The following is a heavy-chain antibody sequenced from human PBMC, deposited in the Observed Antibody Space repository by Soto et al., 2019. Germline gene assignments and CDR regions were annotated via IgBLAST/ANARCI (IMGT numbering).Heavy chain of an antibody. CDR2: ISSSSSYI. CDR1: GFTFSSYS. CDR3: ASYGSGRGNDY. J-gene: IGHJ4*02. V-gene: IGHV3-21*01. Sequence: GGSLRLSCAASGFTFSSYSMNWVRQAPGKGLEWVSSISSSSSYIYYADSVKGRFTIARDNAKNSLYLQMNSLRAEDTAVYYCASYGSGRGNDYWGQGTLVTVSS. D-gene: IGHD6-19*01.